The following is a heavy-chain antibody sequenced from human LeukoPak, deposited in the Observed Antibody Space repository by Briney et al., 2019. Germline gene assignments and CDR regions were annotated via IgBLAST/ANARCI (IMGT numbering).Heavy chain of an antibody. V-gene: IGHV3-23*01. CDR1: GFTFSSYA. J-gene: IGHJ4*02. Sequence: GGSLRLSCAASGFTFSSYAMNWVRQAPGKGLEWVSGISASGAGTYYADSVKGRFTISRDNSKNTLYLQMNSLRAEDTAVYYCAKDLQLNSVYFDHWGQGTLVTVSS. D-gene: IGHD2-2*01. CDR3: AKDLQLNSVYFDH. CDR2: ISASGAGT.